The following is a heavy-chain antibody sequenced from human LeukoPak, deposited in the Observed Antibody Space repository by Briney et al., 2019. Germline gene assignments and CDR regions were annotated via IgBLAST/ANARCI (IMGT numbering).Heavy chain of an antibody. D-gene: IGHD2-2*01. J-gene: IGHJ4*02. CDR1: GYTFTSYL. CDR2: IKSTGDTT. V-gene: IGHV1-46*01. CDR3: VREDAHTYYFDF. Sequence: GASVKVSCKTSGYTFTSYLMHWVRQAPGQGLEWVAIIKSTGDTTVYAQKFQGRVTVTRDTSTSIVYMDLSSLSSEDTAVYYCVREDAHTYYFDFWGPGTLVTVSS.